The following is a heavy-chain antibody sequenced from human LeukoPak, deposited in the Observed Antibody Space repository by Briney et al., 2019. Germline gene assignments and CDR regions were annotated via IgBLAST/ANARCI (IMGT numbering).Heavy chain of an antibody. Sequence: ASVKVSCKASGYTFTSYYMHWVRQAPGQGLEWMGIINPNSGGTNYAQKFQGRVTMTRDTSISTAYMELSRLRSDDTAVYYCASIAVAGTGPFDYWGQGTLVTVSS. J-gene: IGHJ4*02. CDR2: INPNSGGT. V-gene: IGHV1-2*02. D-gene: IGHD6-19*01. CDR1: GYTFTSYY. CDR3: ASIAVAGTGPFDY.